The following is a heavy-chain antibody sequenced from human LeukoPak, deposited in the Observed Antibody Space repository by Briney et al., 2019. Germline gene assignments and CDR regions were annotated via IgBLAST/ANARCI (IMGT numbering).Heavy chain of an antibody. CDR2: INPNSGGT. CDR3: ATTGELRPVYAFDI. CDR1: GYTFTGYY. J-gene: IGHJ3*02. Sequence: GASVKVSCKASGYTFTGYYMHWVRQAPGQGLEWMGWINPNSGGTNYAQKFQGRVTMTRDTSISTAYMELSRLRSEDTAVYYCATTGELRPVYAFDIWGQGTMVTVSS. V-gene: IGHV1-2*02. D-gene: IGHD1-26*01.